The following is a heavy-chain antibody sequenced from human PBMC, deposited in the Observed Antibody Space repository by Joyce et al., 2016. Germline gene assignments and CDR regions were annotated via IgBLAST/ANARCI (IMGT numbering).Heavy chain of an antibody. CDR3: ATDGTYCPMDV. Sequence: QVQLVQSGTEVKKPGSSVKVSCKASGGTFSSYAISWVRQAPGQGLEWLGGIIPIFGTTNYGQKLQGRVTITADKSTSKAYMELSSLRFEDTAIYYCATDGTYCPMDVWGKGTTVTVSS. J-gene: IGHJ6*03. CDR1: GGTFSSYA. CDR2: IIPIFGTT. V-gene: IGHV1-69*06. D-gene: IGHD5-24*01.